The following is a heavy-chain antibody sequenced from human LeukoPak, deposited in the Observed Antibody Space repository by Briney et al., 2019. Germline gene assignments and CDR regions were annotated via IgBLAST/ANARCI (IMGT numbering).Heavy chain of an antibody. CDR1: GFTFTNYW. CDR3: ARDPVQDFDF. CDR2: INKDGSEK. J-gene: IGHJ4*02. V-gene: IGHV3-7*01. Sequence: PGGSLRLSCAASGFTFTNYWMTWVRQAPGKGLEWVANINKDGSEKQYVDSVKGRFTISRVNPKNSVYLQMSSLRVEDSAVYYCARDPVQDFDFWGQGIMVTVSS.